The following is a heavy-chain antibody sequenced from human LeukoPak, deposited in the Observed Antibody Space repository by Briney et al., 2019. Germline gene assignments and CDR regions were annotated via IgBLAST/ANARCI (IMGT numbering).Heavy chain of an antibody. CDR2: IKQDGSEK. Sequence: SGGSLRLSCAASGFTFITYWMSWVRQAPGKGLEWVANIKQDGSEKYYVDSVKGRFTISRDNAENSLYLQMNSLRAEDTAVYYCKTSITILDAFDIWGQGTMVTVSS. V-gene: IGHV3-7*01. CDR3: KTSITILDAFDI. J-gene: IGHJ3*02. D-gene: IGHD3-3*01. CDR1: GFTFITYW.